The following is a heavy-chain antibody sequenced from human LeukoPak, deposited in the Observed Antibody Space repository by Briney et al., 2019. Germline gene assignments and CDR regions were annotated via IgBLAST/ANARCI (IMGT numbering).Heavy chain of an antibody. Sequence: GGSLRLSCAASRFTFSSYVMSWVRQAPGKGLEWVSSITGSGTGTFYADSVRGRFTISRDNSKKTVYLQMNSLRVEDTAVYYCANGGGGFWGQGTLVTVSS. CDR1: RFTFSSYV. CDR2: ITGSGTGT. J-gene: IGHJ4*02. V-gene: IGHV3-23*01. D-gene: IGHD3-16*01. CDR3: ANGGGGF.